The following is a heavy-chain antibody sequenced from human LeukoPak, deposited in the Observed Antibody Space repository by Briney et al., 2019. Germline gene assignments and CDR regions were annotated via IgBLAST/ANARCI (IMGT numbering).Heavy chain of an antibody. Sequence: GGSLRLSCAASGFIFSNYWMTWVRQAPGKGLEWVASIKFDGSEKYYVDSVKGRFTNSRDNAKNSLHLQMNSLRAEDTAVYYCAIPPLSGTGSSRPLAEMDVWGQGTTVTVSS. V-gene: IGHV3-7*01. D-gene: IGHD3-10*01. J-gene: IGHJ6*02. CDR2: IKFDGSEK. CDR1: GFIFSNYW. CDR3: AIPPLSGTGSSRPLAEMDV.